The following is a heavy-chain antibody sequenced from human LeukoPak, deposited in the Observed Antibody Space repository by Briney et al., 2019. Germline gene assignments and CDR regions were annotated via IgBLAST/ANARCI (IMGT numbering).Heavy chain of an antibody. CDR2: ISYDGSTK. V-gene: IGHV3-30*04. D-gene: IGHD6-6*01. CDR3: ARDSGSSFDY. Sequence: GGSLRLSCAASGFTFTSYAMNWVRQAPGKGLEWVAIISYDGSTKYYADSVKGRFTISRDNSKNTLYLQMNSLRAEDTAMYYCARDSGSSFDYWGQGTLVTVSS. CDR1: GFTFTSYA. J-gene: IGHJ4*02.